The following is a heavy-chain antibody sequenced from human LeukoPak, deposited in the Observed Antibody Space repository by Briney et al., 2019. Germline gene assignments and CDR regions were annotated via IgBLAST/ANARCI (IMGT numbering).Heavy chain of an antibody. CDR1: GFTFSSYS. Sequence: GGSLRLFCAASGFTFSSYSMNWVRQAPGKGLEWVSSISSSSSYIYYADSVKGRFTISRDNAKNSLYLQMNSLRAEDTAVYYCARDYRWLPFDYWGQGTLVTVSS. CDR3: ARDYRWLPFDY. D-gene: IGHD5-24*01. CDR2: ISSSSSYI. J-gene: IGHJ4*02. V-gene: IGHV3-21*01.